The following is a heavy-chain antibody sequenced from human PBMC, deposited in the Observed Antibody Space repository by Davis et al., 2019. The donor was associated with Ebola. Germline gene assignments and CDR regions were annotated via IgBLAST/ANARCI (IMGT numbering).Heavy chain of an antibody. CDR1: GYTLSHYA. J-gene: IGHJ4*02. V-gene: IGHV7-4-1*02. Sequence: AASVKVSCKASGYTLSHYAVNWVRQAPGQGLKWMGWINTNTGNSTFAQAFTGRFVFYVDSSVNTAYLQINNLKTEDTAVYYCARGGSGDYWGQGTLVTVSP. D-gene: IGHD3-10*01. CDR2: INTNTGNS. CDR3: ARGGSGDY.